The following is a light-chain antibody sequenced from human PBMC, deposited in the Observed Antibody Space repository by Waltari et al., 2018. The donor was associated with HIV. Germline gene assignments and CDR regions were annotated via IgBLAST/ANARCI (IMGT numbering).Light chain of an antibody. CDR3: QTWGTGV. CDR2: LNSDGSH. V-gene: IGLV4-69*01. CDR1: SGHSSYA. Sequence: QLVLTQSPSASASLGASVKLTCTLSSGHSSYAIAWHQQQAEKGPRYLMKLNSDGSHSKGDGIPDRFSGSSSGAERSLTISSLQSEDEADYYCQTWGTGVFGGGTKLTVL. J-gene: IGLJ3*02.